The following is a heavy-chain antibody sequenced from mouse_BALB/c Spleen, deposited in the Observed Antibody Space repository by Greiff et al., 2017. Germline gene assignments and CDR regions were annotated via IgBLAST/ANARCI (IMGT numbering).Heavy chain of an antibody. CDR3: ARHRYDEGGFDY. CDR2: ISSGGSYT. D-gene: IGHD2-14*01. CDR1: GFTFSSYA. V-gene: IGHV5-9-3*01. Sequence: EVKVVESGGGLVKPGGSLKLSCAASGFTFSSYAMSWVRQTPEKRLEWVATISSGGSYTYYPDSVKGRFTISRDNAKNTLYLQMSSLRSEDTAMYYCARHRYDEGGFDYWGQGTTLTVSS. J-gene: IGHJ2*01.